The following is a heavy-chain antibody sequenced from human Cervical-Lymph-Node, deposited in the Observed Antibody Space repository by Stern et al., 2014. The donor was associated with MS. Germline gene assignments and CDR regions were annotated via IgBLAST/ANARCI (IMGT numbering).Heavy chain of an antibody. CDR2: IIPLFGPA. J-gene: IGHJ5*02. V-gene: IGHV1-69*01. CDR3: ARDILITGTTPVNWFDP. CDR1: GGTFSSYA. D-gene: IGHD1-7*01. Sequence: QVQLGQSGAEVKKPGSSVKVACKASGGTFSSYAISGVRQAPGQWLAWMGGIIPLFGPANYAPAFQGIVMMTAGDRSCTGCVELSSLRSEDTAVYYCARDILITGTTPVNWFDPWCQGTLVTVSS.